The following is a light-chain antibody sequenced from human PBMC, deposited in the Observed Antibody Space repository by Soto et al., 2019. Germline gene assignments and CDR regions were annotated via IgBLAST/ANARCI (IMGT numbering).Light chain of an antibody. CDR1: QSVSSSY. CDR2: GAS. Sequence: EIVLTQSPGTLSLSPGERATLSCRASQSVSSSYLAWYQKKPGQAPRLLIYGASNRANGIPDRFSGSGSGTDFTLTISNVEPEDCAVYYCQQYGTSPYTFGQGTKLEIK. CDR3: QQYGTSPYT. V-gene: IGKV3-20*01. J-gene: IGKJ2*01.